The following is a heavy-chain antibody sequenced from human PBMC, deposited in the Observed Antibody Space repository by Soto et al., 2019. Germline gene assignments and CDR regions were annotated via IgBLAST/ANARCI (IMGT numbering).Heavy chain of an antibody. V-gene: IGHV1-18*01. CDR3: ARTSGYSSTDNWFDP. CDR1: GYTLTSYG. CDR2: ISAYNGNT. J-gene: IGHJ5*02. D-gene: IGHD6-13*01. Sequence: QVQLVQSGAEVKKPGSSVKVSCKASGYTLTSYGISWVRQSPGQRLEWMGWISAYNGNTNNAQKFQCRVAVTTDTSTSTDYMALMNLRSDETAVYYCARTSGYSSTDNWFDPWGQGTMVTVSS.